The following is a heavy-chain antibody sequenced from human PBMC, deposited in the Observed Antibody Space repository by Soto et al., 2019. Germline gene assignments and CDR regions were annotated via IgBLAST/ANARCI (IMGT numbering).Heavy chain of an antibody. CDR3: ARESEDLTPNFDY. CDR2: ISSTTNYI. V-gene: IGHV3-21*06. CDR1: GFTFTRYS. Sequence: RRLSCAASGFTFTRYSMNWVRQAPGKGLEWVSSISSTTNYIYYGDSMKGRFTISRDNAKNSLYLEMNSLRAEDTAVYYCARESEDLTPNFDYWGQGTLVTVSS. J-gene: IGHJ4*02.